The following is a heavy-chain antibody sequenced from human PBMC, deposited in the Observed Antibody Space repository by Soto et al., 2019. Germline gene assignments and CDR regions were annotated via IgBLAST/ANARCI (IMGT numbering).Heavy chain of an antibody. Sequence: PSETLSLTCAVYGGSFSGYYWSWIRQPPGKGLEWIGEINHGGSTNYNPSLKSRVTISVDTSKNQFSLKLSSVTAADTAVYYCARGEYSRGWTYYYYSGMDVWGQGTTVTVSS. CDR2: INHGGST. CDR1: GGSFSGYY. V-gene: IGHV4-34*01. D-gene: IGHD6-19*01. J-gene: IGHJ6*02. CDR3: ARGEYSRGWTYYYYSGMDV.